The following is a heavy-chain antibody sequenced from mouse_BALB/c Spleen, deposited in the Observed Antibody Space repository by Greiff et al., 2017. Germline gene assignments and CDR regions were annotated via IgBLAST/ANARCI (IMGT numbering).Heavy chain of an antibody. Sequence: EVQLVESGPGLVKPSQSLSLTCSVTGYSITSGYYFNWIRQFPGNKLEWMGYISYDGSNNYNPSLKNRISITSDTSKNQFFLKLNSVTTEDTATYYCARGDYWGQGTSVTVSS. CDR2: ISYDGSN. J-gene: IGHJ4*01. CDR3: ARGDY. CDR1: GYSITSGYY. V-gene: IGHV3-6*02.